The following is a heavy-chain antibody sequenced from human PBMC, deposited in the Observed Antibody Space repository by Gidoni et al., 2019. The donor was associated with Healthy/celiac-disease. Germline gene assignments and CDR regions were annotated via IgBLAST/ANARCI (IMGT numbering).Heavy chain of an antibody. V-gene: IGHV3-48*02. CDR2: ISSSSSTI. CDR1: GFTFTSYS. D-gene: IGHD6-19*01. CDR3: AREDGGYSSGWYLGGVFDY. J-gene: IGHJ4*02. Sequence: EVQLVESGGGLVQPGGSLRLSCAASGFTFTSYSMNWVRQAPGKGLEWVSYISSSSSTIYYADSVKGRFTISRDNAKNSLYLQMNSLRDEDTAVYYCAREDGGYSSGWYLGGVFDYWGQGTLVTVSS.